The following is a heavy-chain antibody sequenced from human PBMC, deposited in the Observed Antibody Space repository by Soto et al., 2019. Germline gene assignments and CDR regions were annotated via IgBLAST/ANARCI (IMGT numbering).Heavy chain of an antibody. Sequence: GGSLRLSCAASGFTFSNDAMSWVRQAPGKGLEWVSSISGSGGSTHYADSVKGRFTISRDNSKNTLYLQMNSLRAEDTAVYYCAKEDVGGYYYSGLWGQGTLVTVSS. D-gene: IGHD1-26*01. V-gene: IGHV3-23*01. CDR3: AKEDVGGYYYSGL. CDR2: ISGSGGST. J-gene: IGHJ4*02. CDR1: GFTFSNDA.